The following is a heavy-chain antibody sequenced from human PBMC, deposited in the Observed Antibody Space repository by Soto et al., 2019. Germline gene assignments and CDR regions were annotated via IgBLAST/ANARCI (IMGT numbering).Heavy chain of an antibody. CDR3: ARDWFGIDY. V-gene: IGHV1-18*01. CDR2: ITVNSGNT. D-gene: IGHD3-16*01. CDR1: VYAFTNYG. J-gene: IGHJ4*02. Sequence: ASVKVSCKASVYAFTNYGISWVRQAPGQGLEWMGWITVNSGNTKYAQKIQGRVTMTTDTSTSTAYMELRSLRSDDKAVYYCARDWFGIDYWGQGTLVTVSS.